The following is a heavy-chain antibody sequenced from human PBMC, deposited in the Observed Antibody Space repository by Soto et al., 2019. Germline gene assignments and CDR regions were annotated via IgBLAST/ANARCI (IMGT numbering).Heavy chain of an antibody. CDR2: ISSSSSDI. V-gene: IGHV3-48*02. Sequence: TGGALRLSCAASGFTFSSYSMNWVRQAPGKGLEWVPYISSSSSDIYYADSVKGRFTISRDNAKKSLYLQMNSLRDEDTAVYYCAGGRITLRTWGQGTPVTVSS. D-gene: IGHD3-22*01. CDR3: AGGRITLRT. CDR1: GFTFSSYS. J-gene: IGHJ5*02.